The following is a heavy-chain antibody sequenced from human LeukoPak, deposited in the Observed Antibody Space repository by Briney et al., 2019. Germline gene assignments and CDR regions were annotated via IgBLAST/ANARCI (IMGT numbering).Heavy chain of an antibody. Sequence: SETLSLTCTVSGGSISSGDYYWSWIRPHPGKGLEWIGYIYYSGSTYYNPSLKSRVTISEDTSKNQFSLNLNSVTAADTAVHYCASGREVTATLPYWGQGTLVTVSS. CDR3: ASGREVTATLPY. CDR1: GGSISSGDYY. CDR2: IYYSGST. J-gene: IGHJ4*02. D-gene: IGHD2-15*01. V-gene: IGHV4-31*03.